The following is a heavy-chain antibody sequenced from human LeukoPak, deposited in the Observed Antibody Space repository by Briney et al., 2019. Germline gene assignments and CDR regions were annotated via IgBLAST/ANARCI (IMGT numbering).Heavy chain of an antibody. CDR3: AKRASGSGTSLYYFDY. CDR1: GFTFSSYA. V-gene: IGHV3-23*01. CDR2: ISNSGGST. J-gene: IGHJ4*02. D-gene: IGHD3-10*01. Sequence: GGSLRLSCAASGFTFSSYAMSWVRQAPGKGLEWVSVISNSGGSTFYADSVKGRFTISRDNSKNTLYLQMNSLRAEDTAVYYCAKRASGSGTSLYYFDYWGQRTLVTVSS.